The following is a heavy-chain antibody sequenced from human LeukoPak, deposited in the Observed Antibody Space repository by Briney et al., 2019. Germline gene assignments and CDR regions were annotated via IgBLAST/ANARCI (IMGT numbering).Heavy chain of an antibody. CDR1: GFTFSTYS. V-gene: IGHV3-21*01. J-gene: IGHJ4*02. CDR3: ARDLDWILFDY. Sequence: GGSLRLSCAASGFTFSTYSVSWVRQAPGKGLEWVSSISSSSSYIYYADSVKGRFTISRDNAKNTLFLQMNSLSAEDTAVYYCARDLDWILFDYWGQGTLVTVSS. CDR2: ISSSSSYI. D-gene: IGHD3-9*01.